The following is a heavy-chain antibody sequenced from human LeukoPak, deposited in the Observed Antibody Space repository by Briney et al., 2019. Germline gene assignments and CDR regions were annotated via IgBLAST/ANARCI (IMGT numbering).Heavy chain of an antibody. J-gene: IGHJ4*02. CDR2: INHSGST. CDR1: GGSFSGYY. Sequence: SETLSLTCAVYGGSFSGYYWSWIRQPPGKGLEWIGEINHSGSTNYNPSLKSRVTISVDTSKNQFSLKLSSVTAADTAVYYCARGQLGSGYDGYWGQGTLVTVSS. D-gene: IGHD5-12*01. CDR3: ARGQLGSGYDGY. V-gene: IGHV4-34*01.